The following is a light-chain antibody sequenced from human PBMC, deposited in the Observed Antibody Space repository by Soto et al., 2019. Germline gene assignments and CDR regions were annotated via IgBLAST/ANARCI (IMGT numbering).Light chain of an antibody. V-gene: IGKV3-11*01. CDR2: DAS. CDR1: RSVNNF. CDR3: HQRAGWPPT. Sequence: EIVLTQSPVTLSLSPGEIATLSCRATRSVNNFVAWYQQKPGQAPSILISDASNRATGIPDRFSGSGSGTDFTLTINSLEPEDVAVYFCHQRAGWPPTLGGGTKVDIK. J-gene: IGKJ4*01.